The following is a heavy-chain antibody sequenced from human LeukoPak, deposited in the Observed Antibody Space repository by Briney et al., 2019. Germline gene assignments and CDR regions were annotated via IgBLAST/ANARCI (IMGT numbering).Heavy chain of an antibody. CDR2: IYYSGST. D-gene: IGHD3-22*01. J-gene: IGHJ4*02. V-gene: IGHV4-59*01. CDR1: GGSISSYY. Sequence: SETLSLTCTVSGGSISSYYWSWIRQPPGKGLEWIGYIYYSGSTDYNPSLKSRVTISVDTSKNQFSLKVNSVTAADTAVYYCARGPYHYDSSGYSSLDYWGQGTLVTVTS. CDR3: ARGPYHYDSSGYSSLDY.